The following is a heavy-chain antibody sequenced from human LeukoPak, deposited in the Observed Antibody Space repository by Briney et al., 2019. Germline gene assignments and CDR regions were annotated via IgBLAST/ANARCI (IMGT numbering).Heavy chain of an antibody. CDR1: GFTFRDYG. V-gene: IGHV3-30*02. Sequence: GGSLRLSCAASGFTFRDYGMHWVRQAPGKGLEWVAFIRYDGSSIFYADSVKGRFTISRDNSKNTLYLQMNSLRAEDTAVYYCARDATDIVVVVAGHLDYWGQGTLVTVSS. J-gene: IGHJ4*02. CDR2: IRYDGSSI. CDR3: ARDATDIVVVVAGHLDY. D-gene: IGHD2-15*01.